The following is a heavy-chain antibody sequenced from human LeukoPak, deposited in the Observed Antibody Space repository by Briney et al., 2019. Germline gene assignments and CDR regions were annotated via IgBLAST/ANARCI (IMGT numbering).Heavy chain of an antibody. CDR3: TSVAAYSSSWYPDAFDI. J-gene: IGHJ3*02. CDR1: GGTFSSYA. Sequence: ASVKVSCKASGGTFSSYAISWVRQAPGQGLEWMGGIIPIFGTANYAQKFQGRVTITTDESTSTAYMELSSLSSEDTAVYYCTSVAAYSSSWYPDAFDIWGQGTMVTVSS. D-gene: IGHD6-13*01. V-gene: IGHV1-69*05. CDR2: IIPIFGTA.